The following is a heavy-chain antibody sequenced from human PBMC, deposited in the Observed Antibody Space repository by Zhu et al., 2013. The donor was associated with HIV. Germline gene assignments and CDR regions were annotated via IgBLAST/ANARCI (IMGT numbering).Heavy chain of an antibody. Sequence: QLVQSGPEVKKPGTSVKVSCKASGFTFTSSAVQWVRQARGQRLEWIGWIVVGSGNTNYAQKFQERVTITRDMSTSTAYMELSSLRSEDTAVYYCAADRRAWGREWLYPSVRWFDPWAEEPVGHRLL. CDR1: GFTFTSSA. CDR2: IVVGSGNT. J-gene: IGHJ5*02. D-gene: IGHD3-3*01. V-gene: IGHV1-58*01. CDR3: AADRRAWGREWLYPSVRWFDP.